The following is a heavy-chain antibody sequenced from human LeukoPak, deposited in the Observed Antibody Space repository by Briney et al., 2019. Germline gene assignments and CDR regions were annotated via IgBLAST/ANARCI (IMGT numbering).Heavy chain of an antibody. Sequence: PSETLSLTCAVYGGSFSGYYWSWIRQPPGKGLEWIGEINHSGSTNYNPSLMSRVTISVDTSKNQFSLKLSSVTAADTAVYYCARGRRDFDYWGQGTLVTVSS. CDR2: INHSGST. J-gene: IGHJ4*02. D-gene: IGHD2-21*01. CDR3: ARGRRDFDY. CDR1: GGSFSGYY. V-gene: IGHV4-34*01.